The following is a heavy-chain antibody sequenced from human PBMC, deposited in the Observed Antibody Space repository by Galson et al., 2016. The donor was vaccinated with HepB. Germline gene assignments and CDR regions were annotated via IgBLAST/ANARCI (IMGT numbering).Heavy chain of an antibody. V-gene: IGHV3-23*01. CDR2: ISASADRA. CDR1: GFTFSSYD. D-gene: IGHD2-15*01. Sequence: SLRLSCAASGFTFSSYDMSWVRQAPGKGLEWVSAISASADRAYYADSVKGRFTISRDNSKNTVYLEMNSLRGEDTAVYYCAKDASEVVAADDYWGQGTLVTVSS. J-gene: IGHJ4*02. CDR3: AKDASEVVAADDY.